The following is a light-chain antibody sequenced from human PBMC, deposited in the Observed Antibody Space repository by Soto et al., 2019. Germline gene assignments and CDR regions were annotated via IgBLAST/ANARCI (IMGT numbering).Light chain of an antibody. CDR3: CSYTTSATLV. V-gene: IGLV2-14*01. Sequence: QSVLTQPASVSGSPGQSITISCSGTTNDIGGYNYVSWYQHHPGKVPKVIIYEVRNRPSGVSNRFSGSKSGNTASLTISGLKAEDEADYYCCSYTTSATLVFGGGTKLTVL. J-gene: IGLJ3*02. CDR1: TNDIGGYNY. CDR2: EVR.